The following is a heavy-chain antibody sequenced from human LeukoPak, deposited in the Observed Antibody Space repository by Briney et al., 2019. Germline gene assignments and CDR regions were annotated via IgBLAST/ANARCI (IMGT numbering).Heavy chain of an antibody. CDR2: INHSGST. CDR1: GGSFSGYY. J-gene: IGHJ1*01. D-gene: IGHD6-13*01. V-gene: IGHV4-34*01. CDR3: ARPLLRVAAAGTGYFQH. Sequence: SETLSLTCAVYGGSFSGYYWSWIRQPPGKGLEWIGEINHSGSTNYNPSLKSRGTISVDTSKNQFSLKLSSVTAADTAVYYCARPLLRVAAAGTGYFQHWGQGTLVTVSS.